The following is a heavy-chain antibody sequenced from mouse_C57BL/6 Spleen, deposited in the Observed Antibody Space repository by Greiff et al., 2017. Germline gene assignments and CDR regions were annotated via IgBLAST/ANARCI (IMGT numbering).Heavy chain of an antibody. D-gene: IGHD1-1*01. V-gene: IGHV1-80*01. J-gene: IGHJ2*01. Sequence: QVQLKESGAELVKPGASVKISCKASGYAFSSYWMNWVKQRPGKGLEWIGQIYPGDGDTNYNGKFKGKATLTADKSSSTAYMQLSSLTSEDSAVYFCARDYGSSYGGDYFDVWGQGTTLTVSS. CDR1: GYAFSSYW. CDR3: ARDYGSSYGGDYFDV. CDR2: IYPGDGDT.